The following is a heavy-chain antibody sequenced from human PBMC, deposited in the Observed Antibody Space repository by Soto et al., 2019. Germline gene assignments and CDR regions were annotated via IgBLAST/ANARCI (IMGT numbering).Heavy chain of an antibody. CDR1: GGTFSSYA. CDR2: IIPIFGTA. D-gene: IGHD6-19*01. V-gene: IGHV1-69*01. CDR3: AREEVGQWLNDY. Sequence: QVQLVQSGAEVKKPGSSVKVSCKASGGTFSSYAISWVRQAPGQGLEWMGGIIPIFGTANYAQKFQGRVTMTADESTSTAYMELSSLRSDDTAVYYCAREEVGQWLNDYWGQGTLVTVSS. J-gene: IGHJ4*02.